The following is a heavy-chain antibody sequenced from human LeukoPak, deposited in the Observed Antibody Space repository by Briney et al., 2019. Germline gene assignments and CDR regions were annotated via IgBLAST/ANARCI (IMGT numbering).Heavy chain of an antibody. D-gene: IGHD1-1*01. J-gene: IGHJ5*02. CDR3: GSAVQASLQPRFDP. V-gene: IGHV4-30-4*08. Sequence: SETLSLTCTVSGDSITSGDYYWSWIRQPPGKGLEWIGYIYHSGIAYYHPSLKSRVSISVDTSKNQFSLNLNSVTAADTAVYYCGSAVQASLQPRFDPWGQGTLVTVSS. CDR1: GDSITSGDYY. CDR2: IYHSGIA.